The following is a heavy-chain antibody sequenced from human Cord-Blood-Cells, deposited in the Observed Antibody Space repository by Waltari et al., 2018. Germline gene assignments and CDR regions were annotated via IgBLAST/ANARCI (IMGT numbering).Heavy chain of an antibody. Sequence: QVQLQASGPGLVKPSETLSLTCTVSGGPISTYYWRWIRQPPGKGLEWIGYIYYSGSTNYNPSLKSRVTISVDTSKNQFSLKLSSVTAADTAVYYCARGRITIGFDPWGQGTLVTVSS. CDR3: ARGRITIGFDP. V-gene: IGHV4-59*01. D-gene: IGHD3-3*01. J-gene: IGHJ5*02. CDR1: GGPISTYY. CDR2: IYYSGST.